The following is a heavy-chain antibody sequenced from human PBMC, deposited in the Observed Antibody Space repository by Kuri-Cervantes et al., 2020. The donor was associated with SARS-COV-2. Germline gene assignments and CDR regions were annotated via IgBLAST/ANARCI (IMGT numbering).Heavy chain of an antibody. CDR2: ISSSSSYI. CDR1: GFTFSSYS. CDR3: AKTDCSGGSCYLADY. D-gene: IGHD2-15*01. Sequence: GESLKISCAASGFTFSSYSMNWVRQAPGKGLEWVSSISSSSSYIYYADSVKGRFTISRYNAKNSLYLQMNSLRAEDTAVYYCAKTDCSGGSCYLADYWGQGTLVTVSS. V-gene: IGHV3-21*01. J-gene: IGHJ4*02.